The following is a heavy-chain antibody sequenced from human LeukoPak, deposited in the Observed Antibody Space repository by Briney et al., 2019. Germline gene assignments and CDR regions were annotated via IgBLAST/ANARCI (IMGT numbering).Heavy chain of an antibody. Sequence: GGSLRLSCIASGFTLSSYEMSWIRQAPGKGLEWVSGINWNGGSTGYADSVKGRFTISRDNAKNSLYLHMNSLRAEDTAVYYCVKGLVYYFDYWGQGTLVSVSS. D-gene: IGHD3-10*01. V-gene: IGHV3-20*04. CDR3: VKGLVYYFDY. CDR1: GFTLSSYE. CDR2: INWNGGST. J-gene: IGHJ4*02.